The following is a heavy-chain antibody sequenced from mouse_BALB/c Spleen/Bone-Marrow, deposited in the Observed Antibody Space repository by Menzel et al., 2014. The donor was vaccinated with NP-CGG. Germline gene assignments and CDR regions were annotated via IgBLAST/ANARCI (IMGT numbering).Heavy chain of an antibody. Sequence: SGPDLVKPGASVKISCKASGYSFTGYYMHWVKQSHGKSLEWIGRFNPNNGGTSCNQKFKGKAILTVDKSSSTAYMELRSLTSEDPAVYYCARDYGSVGWYFDVWGAGTTVTVSS. D-gene: IGHD1-2*01. CDR2: FNPNNGGT. CDR1: GYSFTGYY. CDR3: ARDYGSVGWYFDV. V-gene: IGHV1-26*01. J-gene: IGHJ1*01.